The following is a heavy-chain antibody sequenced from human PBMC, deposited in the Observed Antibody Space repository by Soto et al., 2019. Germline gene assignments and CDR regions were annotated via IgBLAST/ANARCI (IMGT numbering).Heavy chain of an antibody. V-gene: IGHV4-61*01. CDR1: GFFVSPAIKY. Sequence: TRSLTCTTSGFFVSPAIKYCRCVRPPPGKALEFIGYMYKTGETLLNSSLKSRVTLSMETSKNQFSLTLSSVTAADTAVYFCMKAHESGDFLGMSVWGPGTTVTVSS. D-gene: IGHD3-10*01. CDR2: MYKTGET. CDR3: MKAHESGDFLGMSV. J-gene: IGHJ6*02.